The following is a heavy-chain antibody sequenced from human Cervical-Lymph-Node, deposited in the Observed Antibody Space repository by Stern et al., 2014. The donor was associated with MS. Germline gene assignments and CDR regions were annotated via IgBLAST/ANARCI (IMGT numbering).Heavy chain of an antibody. CDR3: ARGGAGAIDY. CDR1: GFTFSSHW. CDR2: ISNEGTTT. J-gene: IGHJ4*02. D-gene: IGHD1-26*01. V-gene: IGHV3-74*02. Sequence: EVQLVESGGGIVQPGGSLRLSCAASGFTFSSHWIHWVRQVPGKGLVWVSFISNEGTTTSYADSVKGRFTISRDNAKDTMYLQMNSLRVDDTAIYYCARGGAGAIDYWGQGTQVTVSS.